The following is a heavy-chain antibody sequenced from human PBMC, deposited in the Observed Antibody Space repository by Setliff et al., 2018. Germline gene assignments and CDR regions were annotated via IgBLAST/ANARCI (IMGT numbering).Heavy chain of an antibody. J-gene: IGHJ6*03. D-gene: IGHD2-15*01. CDR3: AKESGAHYFYYYYMDV. V-gene: IGHV3-20*04. CDR2: IDWNGGSP. Sequence: PGGSLRLSCAASGFTFDDYGMSWVRQVPGKGLEWVSGIDWNGGSPAYADSVKGRFTISRDNVKKSLYLQMNSLRAEDTAVYFCAKESGAHYFYYYYMDVWGKGTTVTVSS. CDR1: GFTFDDYG.